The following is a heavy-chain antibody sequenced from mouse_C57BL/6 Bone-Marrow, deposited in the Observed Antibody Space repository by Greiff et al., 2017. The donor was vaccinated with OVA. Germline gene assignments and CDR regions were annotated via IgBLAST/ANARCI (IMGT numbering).Heavy chain of an antibody. CDR2: IYPRDGST. CDR3: ARDLLWLRRAPGFAY. D-gene: IGHD2-2*01. V-gene: IGHV1-85*01. Sequence: VQLQQSGPELVKPGASVKLSCKASGYTFTSYDINWVKQRPGQGLEWIGWIYPRDGSTKYNEKFKGKATLTVDTSSSTAYMELHSLTSEDSAVYFCARDLLWLRRAPGFAYWGQGTLVTVSA. J-gene: IGHJ3*01. CDR1: GYTFTSYD.